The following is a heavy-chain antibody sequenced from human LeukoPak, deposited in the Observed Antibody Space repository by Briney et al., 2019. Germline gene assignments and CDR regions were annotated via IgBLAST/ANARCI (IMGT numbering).Heavy chain of an antibody. D-gene: IGHD5-18*01. CDR2: INPNRGGT. Sequence: ASVKVSCKASGYPFTDYYMHRVRQAPGQGLEWMGWINPNRGGTDYAQKFQGRVTMTRDTSISTAYMELSRLRYDDTAVYYCASGYRFRNWGQGTLVTVSS. J-gene: IGHJ4*02. CDR3: ASGYRFRN. CDR1: GYPFTDYY. V-gene: IGHV1-2*02.